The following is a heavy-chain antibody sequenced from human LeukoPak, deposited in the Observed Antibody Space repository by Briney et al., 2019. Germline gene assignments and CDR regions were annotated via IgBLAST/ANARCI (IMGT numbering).Heavy chain of an antibody. CDR2: ISGSGTTT. V-gene: IGHV3-23*01. CDR3: ATKHTVLFDY. J-gene: IGHJ4*02. CDR1: GFTFSSYA. Sequence: PGGSLRLSCAASGFTFSSYAMSWVRQAPGKGLEWISAISGSGTTTYYADSVKGRFTISRDNSKNTLYLQMNGLRAEDTAVYYCATKHTVLFDYWGQGTLVTVSS. D-gene: IGHD4-17*01.